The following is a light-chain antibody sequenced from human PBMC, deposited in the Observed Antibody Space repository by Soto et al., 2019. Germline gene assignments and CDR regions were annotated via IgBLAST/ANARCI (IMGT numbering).Light chain of an antibody. Sequence: QSVLTQPASVSGSPGQSITISCTGTSSDVGSYSLVSWYQQLPGKAPKLMIYEDIKRPSGVSNRFSGSKSGNTASLTISGLQAEDEADYYCCSYAVGTTFVFGGGTKLTVL. CDR1: SSDVGSYSL. CDR2: EDI. CDR3: CSYAVGTTFV. J-gene: IGLJ2*01. V-gene: IGLV2-23*02.